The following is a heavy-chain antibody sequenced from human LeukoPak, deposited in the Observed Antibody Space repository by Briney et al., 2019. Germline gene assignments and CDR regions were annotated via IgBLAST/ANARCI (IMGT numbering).Heavy chain of an antibody. CDR3: ATLSGGYCSSTSYYIGADAFDI. Sequence: PSETLSLTCAVSGYSISSGYYWGWIRQPPGKGLEWIGSIYHSGSTYYNPSLKSRVTISVDTSKNQFSLKLSSVTAADTAVYYCATLSGGYCSSTSYYIGADAFDIWGQGTMVTVSS. D-gene: IGHD2-2*02. V-gene: IGHV4-38-2*01. CDR1: GYSISSGYY. J-gene: IGHJ3*02. CDR2: IYHSGST.